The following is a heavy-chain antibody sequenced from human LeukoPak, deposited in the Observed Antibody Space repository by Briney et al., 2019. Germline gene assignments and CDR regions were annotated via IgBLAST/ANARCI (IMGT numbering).Heavy chain of an antibody. CDR2: INPNSGGT. D-gene: IGHD1-7*01. CDR1: GYTFTSYD. V-gene: IGHV1-2*02. Sequence: ASVKVSCKASGYTFTSYDINWVRQATGQGLEWMGWINPNSGGTNYAQKFQGRVTMTRDTSIGTAYMELSRLRSDDTAVYYCARARTGTLGYWGQGTLVTVSP. CDR3: ARARTGTLGY. J-gene: IGHJ4*02.